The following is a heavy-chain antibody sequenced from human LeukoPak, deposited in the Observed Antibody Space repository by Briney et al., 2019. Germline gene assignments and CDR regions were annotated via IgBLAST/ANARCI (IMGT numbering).Heavy chain of an antibody. V-gene: IGHV1-18*01. D-gene: IGHD2-8*02. Sequence: ASVKVSCKASGYTFTTYGITWVRQAPGQGLEWKGWVTAFSSGDRKYAQDFQGRVTMTTDKSTSTAYMELTSLTSDDTAIYYCARDQGWCTGYRCYGIDWGQGTLVTVSS. J-gene: IGHJ4*02. CDR2: VTAFSSGDR. CDR1: GYTFTTYG. CDR3: ARDQGWCTGYRCYGID.